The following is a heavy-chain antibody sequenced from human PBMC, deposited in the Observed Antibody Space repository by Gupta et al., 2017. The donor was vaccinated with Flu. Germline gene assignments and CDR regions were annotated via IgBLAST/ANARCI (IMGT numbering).Heavy chain of an antibody. CDR1: GFTFRDYY. D-gene: IGHD3-3*01. CDR2: ISSSGSTI. Sequence: QVQLVESGGGLVKPGGSLRLSCAASGFTFRDYYMSWIRQAPGKGLEWGSYISSSGSTIYYADSVKGRFTISRDNAKNSLFLQLNGLRAEDTAVYYCASGGVVDDAFDIWGQGTMVTVSS. CDR3: ASGGVVDDAFDI. V-gene: IGHV3-11*01. J-gene: IGHJ3*02.